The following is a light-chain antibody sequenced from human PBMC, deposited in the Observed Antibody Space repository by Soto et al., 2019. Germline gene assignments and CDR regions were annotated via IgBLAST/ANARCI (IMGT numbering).Light chain of an antibody. J-gene: IGLJ2*01. V-gene: IGLV2-11*01. CDR1: SRDVGGYNY. Sequence: QSALTQPRSVSGSLGQSVTISCTGTSRDVGGYNYVSWYQQHPGKAPKIVIYGVFRRPSGVPGRFSGSKSGNTASLTISGLQADDEGDYYCSSYVGSSIISGGGTKLTVL. CDR2: GVF. CDR3: SSYVGSSII.